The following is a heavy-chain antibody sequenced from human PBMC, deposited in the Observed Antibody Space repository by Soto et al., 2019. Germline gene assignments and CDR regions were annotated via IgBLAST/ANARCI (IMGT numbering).Heavy chain of an antibody. CDR2: IDPYETGI. Sequence: EVQLVESGGGLVQPGGSLRLSCTDSGFTFSGDWMHWVRQAPGKGLVWVSRIDPYETGISYADSVKGRFTISRDNAKSTLYLPMNSLRGEDTAVFYCNRDTFGARDYWGQGTLVTVSS. J-gene: IGHJ4*02. CDR1: GFTFSGDW. V-gene: IGHV3-74*01. D-gene: IGHD3-10*01. CDR3: NRDTFGARDY.